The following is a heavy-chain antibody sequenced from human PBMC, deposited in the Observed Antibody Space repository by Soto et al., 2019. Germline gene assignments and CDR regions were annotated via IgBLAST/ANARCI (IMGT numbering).Heavy chain of an antibody. CDR2: IYWDDDM. J-gene: IGHJ4*02. CDR3: ARRRALHEYYFDY. CDR1: GLSHNSRGVG. D-gene: IGHD4-4*01. V-gene: IGHV2-5*02. Sequence: GLSHNSRGVGVGWIRQPPGKALEWLALIYWDDDMLYSPSLQTRLTITKDTSKNQVVLTMTNMDPVDTATYFCARRRALHEYYFDYWGQGALVTVSS.